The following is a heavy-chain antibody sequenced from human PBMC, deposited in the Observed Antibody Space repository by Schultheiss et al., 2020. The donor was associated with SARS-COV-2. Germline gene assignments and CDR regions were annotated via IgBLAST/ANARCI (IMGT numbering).Heavy chain of an antibody. D-gene: IGHD3-3*01. CDR3: ARGRLRFSIPGFDL. V-gene: IGHV4-31*01. Sequence: SQTLSLTCPVSGGSISSGGYYWSWIRQHPGKGLEWIGYIYYSGSTYYNPSLKSLVTISVDTSKNQFSLKLSSVTAADTAVYYCARGRLRFSIPGFDLWGRGTLVTVSS. CDR1: GGSISSGGYY. CDR2: IYYSGST. J-gene: IGHJ2*01.